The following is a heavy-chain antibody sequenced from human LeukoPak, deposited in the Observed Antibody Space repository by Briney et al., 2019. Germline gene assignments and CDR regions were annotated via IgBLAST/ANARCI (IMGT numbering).Heavy chain of an antibody. Sequence: SETLSLTCTVSGGSISNSGYYWGWIRQPPGKGLEWIGSFYYSGSTYYSPSLKSRVTISVDTSKNQFSLKLTSVTAADTAVYYCARAGGTPASFDYWGQGTLVTVSS. CDR2: FYYSGST. V-gene: IGHV4-39*07. CDR1: GGSISNSGYY. J-gene: IGHJ4*02. CDR3: ARAGGTPASFDY. D-gene: IGHD1/OR15-1a*01.